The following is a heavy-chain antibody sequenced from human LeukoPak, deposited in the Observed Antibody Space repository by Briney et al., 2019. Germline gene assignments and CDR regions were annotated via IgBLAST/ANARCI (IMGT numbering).Heavy chain of an antibody. D-gene: IGHD3-3*01. CDR1: GGTFISYA. V-gene: IGHV1-69*13. CDR3: ARMSLTTIFGVVIINYYMDV. Sequence: ASVKVSCKASGGTFISYAISWVGQAPGQGLEWMGGIIPIFGTANYAQKFQGRVTITADESTSTAYMELSSLRSEDTAVYYCARMSLTTIFGVVIINYYMDVWGKGTTVTVSS. CDR2: IIPIFGTA. J-gene: IGHJ6*03.